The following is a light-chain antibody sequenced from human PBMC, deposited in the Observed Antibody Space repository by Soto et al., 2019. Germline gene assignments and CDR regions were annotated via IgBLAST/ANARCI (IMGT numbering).Light chain of an antibody. CDR3: SSYTSSCTVV. CDR2: EVS. CDR1: STDVGGYNY. V-gene: IGLV2-14*01. J-gene: IGLJ2*01. Sequence: QSVLTQPPSVSGSPGQAITISCTGTSTDVGGYNYVSWYQQHPGTAPKLMIYEVSNRPSGVSNRFSGSKSGNTASLTIGGLEAEDEADYYCSSYTSSCTVVFGAGTKLTVL.